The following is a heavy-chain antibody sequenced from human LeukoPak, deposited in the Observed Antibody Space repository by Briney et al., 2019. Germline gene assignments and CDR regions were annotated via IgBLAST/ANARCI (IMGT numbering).Heavy chain of an antibody. CDR1: GFTFSSYE. J-gene: IGHJ6*04. CDR3: AELGITMIGGV. CDR2: ISSSGSTM. Sequence: PGGSLRLSCAASGFTFSSYEMNWVHQPPPKGLDWVSYISSSGSTMCHAASVKGRFTISRDNDKNSLYLEMDSLRAEDTAVYYCAELGITMIGGVWGKGTTVTISS. V-gene: IGHV3-48*03. D-gene: IGHD3-10*02.